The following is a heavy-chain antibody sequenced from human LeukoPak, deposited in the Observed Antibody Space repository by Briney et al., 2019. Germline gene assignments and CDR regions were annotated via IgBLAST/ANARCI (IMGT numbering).Heavy chain of an antibody. CDR1: GGSISTYY. CDR3: AREKGGYSYGIDY. J-gene: IGHJ4*02. D-gene: IGHD5-18*01. V-gene: IGHV4-4*07. CDR2: INTRGTT. Sequence: PSETLSLTCTVSGGSISTYYWSWIRQPAGKGLEWIGRINTRGTTYYNPSVKSRVTMSIDTTKNQFSLKLTSVTAADTAIYYCAREKGGYSYGIDYWGQGTVVTVSS.